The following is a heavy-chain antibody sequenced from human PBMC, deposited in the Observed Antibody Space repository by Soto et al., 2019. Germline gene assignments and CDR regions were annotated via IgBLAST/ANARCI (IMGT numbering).Heavy chain of an antibody. V-gene: IGHV4-4*07. J-gene: IGHJ4*02. CDR1: GGSTSSYY. CDR2: IYTSGST. Sequence: SETLSPTWTVPGGSTSSYYWSWIRQPAGKGLEWIGRIYTSGSTNYNPSLKSRVTMSVDTSKNQFSLKLSSVTAADTAVYYCARACSSNSCYDVFDYWGQGTLVTVSS. D-gene: IGHD2-2*01. CDR3: ARACSSNSCYDVFDY.